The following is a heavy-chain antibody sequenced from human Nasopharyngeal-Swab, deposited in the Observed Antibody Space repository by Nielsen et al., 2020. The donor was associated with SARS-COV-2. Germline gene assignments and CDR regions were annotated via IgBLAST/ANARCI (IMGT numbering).Heavy chain of an antibody. CDR3: ARGYCSSTRCHGPYDHYYGMDV. D-gene: IGHD2-2*01. J-gene: IGHJ6*02. V-gene: IGHV3-66*01. CDR1: AFTVTNNY. Sequence: GEALKISCAGSAFTVTNNYMTWVRQAPGKGLEWVSIMYSGGGSYYADSVKGRFTISRDTSKNTLYLQMNRLRAEDTAVYYCARGYCSSTRCHGPYDHYYGMDVWGQGTAVTVSS. CDR2: MYSGGGS.